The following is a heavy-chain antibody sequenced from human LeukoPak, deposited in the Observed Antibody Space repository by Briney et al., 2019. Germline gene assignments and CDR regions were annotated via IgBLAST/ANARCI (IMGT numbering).Heavy chain of an antibody. CDR1: GFTFSSYS. CDR2: ISSSSSTI. V-gene: IGHV3-48*04. CDR3: ARCTTGKTFGSLREIKKSREIDY. Sequence: GGSLRLSCAASGFTFSSYSMNWVRQAPGKGLEWVSYISSSSSTIYYADSVKGRFTISRDNAKNSLFLQMNSLRGEDTAVYYCARCTTGKTFGSLREIKKSREIDYWGQGTLVTVSS. D-gene: IGHD1-1*01. J-gene: IGHJ4*02.